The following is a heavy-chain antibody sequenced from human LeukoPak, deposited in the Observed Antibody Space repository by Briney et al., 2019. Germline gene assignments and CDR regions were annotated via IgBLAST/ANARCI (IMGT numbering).Heavy chain of an antibody. CDR2: IRSKAYGGTT. D-gene: IGHD3-3*01. CDR3: TRVAPGRDFWSGYGLGDYYFDY. CDR1: GFTFCDYA. J-gene: IGHJ4*02. Sequence: PGGSLRLSCTASGFTFCDYAMSWFRQAPGKGLEWVGFIRSKAYGGTTGYAASVKGRFTISRDDSKSIAYLQMNSLKTEDTAVYYCTRVAPGRDFWSGYGLGDYYFDYWGQGTLVTVSS. V-gene: IGHV3-49*03.